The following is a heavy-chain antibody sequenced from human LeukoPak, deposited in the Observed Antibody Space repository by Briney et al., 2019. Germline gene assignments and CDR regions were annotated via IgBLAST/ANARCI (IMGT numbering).Heavy chain of an antibody. CDR3: ARGGCGTSCPTHYFDY. D-gene: IGHD2-15*01. CDR1: GFTFSLYS. Sequence: PGGSLRLSCAASGFTFSLYSINWVRQAPGKGLEWLSYIDRDNDPIHYADSVKGRFTVSRDNAKNSVWLQMSSLSAEDTAVYYCARGGCGTSCPTHYFDYRGQGILVTVSP. CDR2: IDRDNDPI. V-gene: IGHV3-48*01. J-gene: IGHJ4*02.